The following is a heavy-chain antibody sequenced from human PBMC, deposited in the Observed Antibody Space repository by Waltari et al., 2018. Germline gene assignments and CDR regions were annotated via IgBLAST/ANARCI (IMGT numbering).Heavy chain of an antibody. Sequence: QVQLQESGPGLMKPSETLSLTCAVSGYSISSGYYWGWIRQPPGKGLEWIGSIYHSGSTSYNPSLKSRVTISVDTSKNQFSLKLSSVTAADTAVYYCARDRQQLVPFDYWGQGTLVTVSS. CDR2: IYHSGST. D-gene: IGHD6-13*01. V-gene: IGHV4-38-2*02. J-gene: IGHJ4*02. CDR1: GYSISSGYY. CDR3: ARDRQQLVPFDY.